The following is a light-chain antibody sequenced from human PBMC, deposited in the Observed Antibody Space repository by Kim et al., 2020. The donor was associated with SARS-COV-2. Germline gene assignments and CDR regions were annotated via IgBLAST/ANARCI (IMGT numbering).Light chain of an antibody. J-gene: IGLJ3*02. CDR1: NIGSKS. Sequence: SYELTQPHSVSVAPGKTASISCGGNNIGSKSVHWCQQKPGQAPVLVISYDSDRPSGIPERFSGSNSGNTATLTIRRVEAGDEAYYYCQVWDSTIDHRVVFGGGTQLTVL. V-gene: IGLV3-21*04. CDR3: QVWDSTIDHRVV. CDR2: YDS.